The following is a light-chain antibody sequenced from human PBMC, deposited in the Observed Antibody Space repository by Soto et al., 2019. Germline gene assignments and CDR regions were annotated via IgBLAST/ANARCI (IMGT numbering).Light chain of an antibody. J-gene: IGKJ1*01. Sequence: DIQMTQSPSSLSASVGDGVIITCRASQSISSYLNWYQQKPGKAPKLLIYAASRLQSGVPSRFSGSASGTDFTLTISSLQSEDSAIYYCQQSYSIPPTFGQGTKVDIK. V-gene: IGKV1-39*01. CDR1: QSISSY. CDR3: QQSYSIPPT. CDR2: AAS.